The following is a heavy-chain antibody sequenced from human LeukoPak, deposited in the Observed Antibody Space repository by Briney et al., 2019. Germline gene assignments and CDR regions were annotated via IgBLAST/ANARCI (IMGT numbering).Heavy chain of an antibody. Sequence: SVKVSCKASGGTFSSYAISWVRQAPGQGLEWMGRIIPILTITNYAQKFQGRVTITADKSTSTAYMELSSLRSEDTAVYYCARGRDYDSSGYYYFDYWGQGTLVTVSS. CDR2: IIPILTIT. CDR1: GGTFSSYA. CDR3: ARGRDYDSSGYYYFDY. V-gene: IGHV1-69*04. D-gene: IGHD3-22*01. J-gene: IGHJ4*02.